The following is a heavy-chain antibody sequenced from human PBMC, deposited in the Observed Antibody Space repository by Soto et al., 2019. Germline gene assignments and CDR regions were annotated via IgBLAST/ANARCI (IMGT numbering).Heavy chain of an antibody. CDR3: VRDGLDYYDTERLYFDN. D-gene: IGHD3-22*01. J-gene: IGHJ4*02. CDR1: GFNFITYS. V-gene: IGHV3-21*01. CDR2: ISSSAVYI. Sequence: EVQLVESGGGPVRPGGSLKLSCAASGFNFITYSLRWVRPAPGKGLEWVASISSSAVYIDYADSVKGRFTISRDNANNSLYLQMNSLRAEDTATYYCVRDGLDYYDTERLYFDNWGQGTLVTVSS.